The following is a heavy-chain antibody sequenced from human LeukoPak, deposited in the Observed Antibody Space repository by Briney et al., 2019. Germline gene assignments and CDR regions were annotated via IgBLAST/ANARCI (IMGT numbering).Heavy chain of an antibody. V-gene: IGHV4-39*01. Sequence: SETLSLTCTVSGGSISSSSYYWGWIRQPPGKGLEWIGSIYYSGSTYYNPSLKSRVTISVDTSKNQFSLKLSSVTAADTAVYYCARHRPYYQLYNWFDPWGQGTLVTVSS. J-gene: IGHJ5*02. CDR2: IYYSGST. CDR1: GGSISSSSYY. CDR3: ARHRPYYQLYNWFDP. D-gene: IGHD2-2*01.